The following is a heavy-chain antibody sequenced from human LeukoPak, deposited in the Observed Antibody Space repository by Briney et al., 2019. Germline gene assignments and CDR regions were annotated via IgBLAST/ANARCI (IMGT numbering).Heavy chain of an antibody. CDR3: AKRMGYDFGHFDY. J-gene: IGHJ4*02. Sequence: PGGSLRLSCAASGLTFSNYAVGWVRQAPGRGLEWVSAISNSGGRTYYADSVKGRFTISRDNPKNTLYLQMNSLRDDDAGVYYCAKRMGYDFGHFDYWGQGALVTVSS. CDR1: GLTFSNYA. V-gene: IGHV3-23*01. D-gene: IGHD2/OR15-2a*01. CDR2: ISNSGGRT.